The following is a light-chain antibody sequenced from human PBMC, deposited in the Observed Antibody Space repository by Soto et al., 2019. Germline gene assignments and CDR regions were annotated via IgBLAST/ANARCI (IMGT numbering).Light chain of an antibody. Sequence: QSALTQPASVSGSPGQSITISCTGTSSDVGGYNYVSWYQQHPGKAPKLIIYEVSNRPSGVSNRFSGSKSGNTASLNISGLQAEDEADYYCSSYRSSSTPYVFGTGTKVTVL. CDR3: SSYRSSSTPYV. V-gene: IGLV2-14*01. CDR1: SSDVGGYNY. J-gene: IGLJ1*01. CDR2: EVS.